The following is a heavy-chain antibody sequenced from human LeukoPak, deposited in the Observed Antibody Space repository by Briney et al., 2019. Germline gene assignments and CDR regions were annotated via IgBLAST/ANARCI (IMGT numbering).Heavy chain of an antibody. V-gene: IGHV5-51*01. Sequence: GESLKISCEASGYSFTTHWIGWVRQMPGKGLEWMGIIYPGDSDTRYSPSFQGQVTISADKSISTAYLQWSSLKASDTAMYYCARRGMATAGLYFDYWGQGTLVTVSS. D-gene: IGHD5-24*01. CDR2: IYPGDSDT. CDR3: ARRGMATAGLYFDY. CDR1: GYSFTTHW. J-gene: IGHJ4*02.